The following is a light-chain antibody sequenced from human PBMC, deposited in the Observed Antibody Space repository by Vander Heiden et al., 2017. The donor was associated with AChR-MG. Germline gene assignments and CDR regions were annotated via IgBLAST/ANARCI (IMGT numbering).Light chain of an antibody. CDR2: AAT. Sequence: AIQMTQSPSSLSASVGDRVTITCRASQGIRNDLGWYQQKPEKAPKLLIYAATSVQSGVPSRFSGSGSGTDFTLTISSLHPEDFATYYCLQDYNYPWTFGQGTKVEIK. CDR3: LQDYNYPWT. V-gene: IGKV1-6*01. CDR1: QGIRND. J-gene: IGKJ1*01.